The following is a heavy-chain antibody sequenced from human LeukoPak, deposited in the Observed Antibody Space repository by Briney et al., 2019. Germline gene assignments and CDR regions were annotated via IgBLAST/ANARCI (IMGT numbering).Heavy chain of an antibody. D-gene: IGHD3-22*01. CDR1: GFTFSSYS. CDR2: ISSSSSYI. J-gene: IGHJ4*02. Sequence: TGGSLRLSCAASGFTFSSYSMNWVRQAPGKGLEWVSSISSSSSYIYYADSVKGRFTISRDNAKNSLYPQMNSLRAEDTAVYYCARDSSGCCDYWGQGTLVTVSS. CDR3: ARDSSGCCDY. V-gene: IGHV3-21*01.